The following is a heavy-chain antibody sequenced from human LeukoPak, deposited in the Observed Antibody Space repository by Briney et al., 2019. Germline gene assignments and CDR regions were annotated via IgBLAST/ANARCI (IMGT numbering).Heavy chain of an antibody. V-gene: IGHV3-30*18. D-gene: IGHD6-13*01. Sequence: GGSLRLSCAASGFTFSSYGMHWVRQAPGEGLEWVAVISYDGSNKYYADSVKGRFTISRDNSKNTLYLQMNSLRAEDTAVYYCAKAGYSSSWPDYWGQGTLVTVSS. J-gene: IGHJ4*02. CDR1: GFTFSSYG. CDR3: AKAGYSSSWPDY. CDR2: ISYDGSNK.